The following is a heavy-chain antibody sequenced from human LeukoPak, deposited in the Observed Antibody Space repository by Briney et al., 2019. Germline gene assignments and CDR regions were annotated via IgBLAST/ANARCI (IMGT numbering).Heavy chain of an antibody. J-gene: IGHJ5*02. CDR3: ARLVWVAATNNWFDP. Sequence: PGGSLRLSCAASGFTFSSYAMHWVRQAPGKGLEYVSAISSNGGSTYYANSVKGRFTISRDNSKNTLYLQMGSLRAEDTAVYYCARLVWVAATNNWFDPWGQGTLVTVSS. CDR1: GFTFSSYA. CDR2: ISSNGGST. V-gene: IGHV3-64*01. D-gene: IGHD2-15*01.